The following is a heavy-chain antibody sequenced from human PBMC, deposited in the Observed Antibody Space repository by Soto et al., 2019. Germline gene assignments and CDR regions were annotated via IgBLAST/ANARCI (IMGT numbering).Heavy chain of an antibody. CDR2: IKEDGSEK. Sequence: EVQLVESGGGLVQPGGSLRLSCAASGFNFSTYWMTWVRQAPGKGLEWVANIKEDGSEKYYVDSVKGRFTISRDNAKNSVYLQMTSLRAEDTALYYCEIDFSLDYWGQGTLVSVSS. CDR1: GFNFSTYW. J-gene: IGHJ4*02. CDR3: EIDFSLDY. V-gene: IGHV3-7*03.